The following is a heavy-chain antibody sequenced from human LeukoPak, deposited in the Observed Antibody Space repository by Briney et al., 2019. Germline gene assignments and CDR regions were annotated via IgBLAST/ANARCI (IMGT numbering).Heavy chain of an antibody. CDR1: GFTFSGYG. V-gene: IGHV3-23*01. Sequence: VGTLRLSCAASGFTFSGYGMSGVGQARGQGLEWVSAISGSGGSTYYADSVKGRFTISRDNSKNTLYLQINSLRGEDTAVYYCAKGRWGLTINNFDIWGQGTMVTVSS. J-gene: IGHJ3*02. CDR2: ISGSGGST. D-gene: IGHD3-9*01. CDR3: AKGRWGLTINNFDI.